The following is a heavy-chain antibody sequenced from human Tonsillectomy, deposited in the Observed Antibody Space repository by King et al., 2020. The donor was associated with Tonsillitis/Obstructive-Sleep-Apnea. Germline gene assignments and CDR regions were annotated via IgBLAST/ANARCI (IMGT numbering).Heavy chain of an antibody. D-gene: IGHD3-3*01. CDR3: VRSTYYDFDFDY. Sequence: VQLVESGGGLVQPGGSLRLSCAASGFTFSSYWMHWVRQAPGGGLVWVSRINHDGSGTSYADSVKGRFTISRDNAKNTLYLQMNSLRAEDTAFFYCVRSTYYDFDFDYWGQGALVTVSS. CDR2: INHDGSGT. CDR1: GFTFSSYW. V-gene: IGHV3-74*01. J-gene: IGHJ4*02.